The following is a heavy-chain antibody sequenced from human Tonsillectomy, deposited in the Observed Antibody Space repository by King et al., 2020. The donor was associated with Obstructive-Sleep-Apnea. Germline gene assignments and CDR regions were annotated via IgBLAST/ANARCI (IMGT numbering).Heavy chain of an antibody. V-gene: IGHV1-18*01. CDR3: ARTPDSNDYGDYRRLDPLASTYYFDY. CDR2: ISAYNGNT. D-gene: IGHD4-17*01. Sequence: QLVQSGAEVKKPGASVKVSCKASGYTFTSYGISWVRQAPGQGLEWMGWISAYNGNTNYAQKLQGRVTMTTDTSTSTAYMELRSLRSDDTAVYYCARTPDSNDYGDYRRLDPLASTYYFDYWGQGTLVTVSS. J-gene: IGHJ4*02. CDR1: GYTFTSYG.